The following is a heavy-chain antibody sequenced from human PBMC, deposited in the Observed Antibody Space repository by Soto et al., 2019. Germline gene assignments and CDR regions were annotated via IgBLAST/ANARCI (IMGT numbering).Heavy chain of an antibody. CDR2: IWYDGSNK. Sequence: GGSLRLSCAASGFTFSSYGMHWVRQAPGKGLEWVAVIWYDGSNKYYADSVKGRFTISRDNSKNTLYLQMNSLRAEDTAVYYCAREARNYDSSGYYSYYFDYWGQGTLVTVSS. V-gene: IGHV3-33*01. CDR1: GFTFSSYG. J-gene: IGHJ4*02. D-gene: IGHD3-22*01. CDR3: AREARNYDSSGYYSYYFDY.